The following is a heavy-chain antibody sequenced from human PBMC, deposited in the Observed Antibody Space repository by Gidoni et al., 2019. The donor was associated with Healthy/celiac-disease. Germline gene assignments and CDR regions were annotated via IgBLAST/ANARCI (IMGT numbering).Heavy chain of an antibody. CDR1: GFTFSRYA. Sequence: EVQLVESGGGLVQPGGSLRLSCAASGFTFSRYAMHWVRQAPGKGLEYVSAISSNGGSTYYANSVKGRFTISRDNSKNTLYLQMGSLRAEDMAVYYCARGGVSYSSGWYELLGEKASDAFDIWGQGTMVTVSS. J-gene: IGHJ3*02. V-gene: IGHV3-64*01. CDR3: ARGGVSYSSGWYELLGEKASDAFDI. D-gene: IGHD6-19*01. CDR2: ISSNGGST.